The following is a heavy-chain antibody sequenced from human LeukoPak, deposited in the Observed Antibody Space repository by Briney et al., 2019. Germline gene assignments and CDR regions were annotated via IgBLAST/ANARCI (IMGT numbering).Heavy chain of an antibody. CDR3: AKKYPKVS. CDR2: ISSSGSTI. D-gene: IGHD2-2*02. CDR1: GFTFSSYE. J-gene: IGHJ4*02. V-gene: IGHV3-48*03. Sequence: PGGSLRLSCAASGFTFSSYEMNWVRQAPGKGLEWVSYISSSGSTIYYADSVKGRFTISRDNSKNTLYLQMNSLRAEDTAVYYCAKKYPKVSWGQGALVTVSS.